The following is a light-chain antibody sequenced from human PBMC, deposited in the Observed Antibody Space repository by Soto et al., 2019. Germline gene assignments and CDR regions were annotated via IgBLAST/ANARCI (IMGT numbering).Light chain of an antibody. CDR1: QRVSFTTNNKNY. J-gene: IGKJ4*01. V-gene: IGKV4-1*01. CDR3: QQYYSTPLT. CDR2: WAS. Sequence: DIVMTQSPDSLAVSLGERATINCTSSQRVSFTTNNKNYLAWYQQKPGQPPKLLISWASIRESGVPDRFSGSGSGTDFTLNINSLQAEDVAVYSCQQYYSTPLTFGGGTKVEI.